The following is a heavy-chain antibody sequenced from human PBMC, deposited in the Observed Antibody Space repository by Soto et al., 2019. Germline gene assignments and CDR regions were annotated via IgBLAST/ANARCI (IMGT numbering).Heavy chain of an antibody. D-gene: IGHD3-10*01. J-gene: IGHJ4*02. CDR3: ARVYGSGSYFFDS. CDR1: GGSISNAAYY. Sequence: SETLSLTCNVSGGSISNAAYYWGWIRQPPGKGLECIGIIYYSGNTYYSPSLKSRVTMSVDTSKNQFSLKLSSVSAADTSMYYCARVYGSGSYFFDSWGQGTLVTVSS. V-gene: IGHV4-39*01. CDR2: IYYSGNT.